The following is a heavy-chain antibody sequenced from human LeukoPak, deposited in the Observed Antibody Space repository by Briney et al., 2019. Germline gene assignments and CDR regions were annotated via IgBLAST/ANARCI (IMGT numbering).Heavy chain of an antibody. Sequence: SETLSLTCAVYGGSFSGYYWSWIRQPPGKGLEWIGEINHSGSTNYNPSLKSRVTISVDTSKNQFSLKLSSVTAADTAVYFCARLPGIAAPGKIGTKYYYYYYMDVWGKGTTVTVSS. J-gene: IGHJ6*03. V-gene: IGHV4-34*01. D-gene: IGHD6-13*01. CDR1: GGSFSGYY. CDR3: ARLPGIAAPGKIGTKYYYYYYMDV. CDR2: INHSGST.